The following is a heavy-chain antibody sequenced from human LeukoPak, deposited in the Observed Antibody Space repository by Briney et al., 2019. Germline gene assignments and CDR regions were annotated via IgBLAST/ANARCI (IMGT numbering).Heavy chain of an antibody. CDR2: IYSDGSRT. Sequence: GGSLRLSCAGSGFTLNSNWMHWVRQGPGKGLVWVSRIYSDGSRTNYADSVKGRFTISGDNAKNTLYLQMNSLRAEDTAVYYCARLPCSGGSCYWRDAFDIWGQGTMVTVSS. J-gene: IGHJ3*02. CDR1: GFTLNSNW. CDR3: ARLPCSGGSCYWRDAFDI. V-gene: IGHV3-74*01. D-gene: IGHD2-15*01.